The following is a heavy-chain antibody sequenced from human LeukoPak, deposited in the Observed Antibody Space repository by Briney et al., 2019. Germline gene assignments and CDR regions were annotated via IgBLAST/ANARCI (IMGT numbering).Heavy chain of an antibody. Sequence: GGSLRLSCAASGFTFSSYWMSWVRQAPGKGLEWVSAISGSGGSTYYADSVKGRFTISRDNSKNTLYLQMNSLRAEDTAVYYCAKDRMARTYYYYGMDVWGQGTTVTVSS. J-gene: IGHJ6*02. CDR1: GFTFSSYW. D-gene: IGHD5-24*01. V-gene: IGHV3-23*01. CDR3: AKDRMARTYYYYGMDV. CDR2: ISGSGGST.